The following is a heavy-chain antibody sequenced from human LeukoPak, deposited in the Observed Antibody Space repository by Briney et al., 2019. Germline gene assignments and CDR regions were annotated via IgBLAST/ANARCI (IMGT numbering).Heavy chain of an antibody. J-gene: IGHJ4*02. CDR2: IYSGGSA. D-gene: IGHD3-3*01. Sequence: GGSLRLSCAASEFTVSSNYMSWVRQAPGKGLEWVSVIYSGGSAYSADSVKGRFTISRDNSKNTLFLQMNSLRAEDTAVYYCAGGSGYYTNVYYFDCWGQGTLVIVSS. CDR3: AGGSGYYTNVYYFDC. V-gene: IGHV3-66*02. CDR1: EFTVSSNY.